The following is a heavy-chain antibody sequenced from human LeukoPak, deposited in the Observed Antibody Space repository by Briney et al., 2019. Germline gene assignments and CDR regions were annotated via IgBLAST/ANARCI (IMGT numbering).Heavy chain of an antibody. D-gene: IGHD3-16*01. CDR1: GFTVSSHY. CDR2: IYTDGST. CDR3: ARDRPAGGVWDFDH. V-gene: IGHV3-66*01. J-gene: IGHJ4*02. Sequence: GGSLRLSCVASGFTVSSHYMSWVRQAPGKGLEWVSAIYTDGSTYYAGSVKGRFTISRDNSENTLYLQMNSLRVEDTAVYYCARDRPAGGVWDFDHWGQGTLVTVLS.